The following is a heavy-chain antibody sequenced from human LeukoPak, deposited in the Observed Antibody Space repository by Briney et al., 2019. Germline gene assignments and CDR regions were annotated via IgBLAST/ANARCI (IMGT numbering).Heavy chain of an antibody. CDR1: GFTFSSYD. V-gene: IGHV3-13*01. D-gene: IGHD6-19*01. CDR3: AKPPYSSGWYYFDY. J-gene: IGHJ4*02. Sequence: GSLRLSCAASGFTFSSYDMHWVRQATGKGLEWVSAIGTAGDTYYPGSVKGRFTISRENAKNSLYLQMNSLRAGDTAVYYCAKPPYSSGWYYFDYWGQGTLVTVSS. CDR2: IGTAGDT.